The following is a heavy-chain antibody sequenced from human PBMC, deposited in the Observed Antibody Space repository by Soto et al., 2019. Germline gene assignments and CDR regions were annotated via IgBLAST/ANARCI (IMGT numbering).Heavy chain of an antibody. D-gene: IGHD3-10*01. CDR1: GYTFTSYY. CDR2: INPSGGST. J-gene: IGHJ6*02. CDR3: ARGGYGSGSPTYCAMDV. Sequence: QVQLVQSGAEVKKPGASVKVSCKASGYTFTSYYMHWVRQAPGQGLEWMGIINPSGGSTSYAQKFHGRVTMTRDTSTSTVYMELSSRRSEDTAVYYCARGGYGSGSPTYCAMDVWGQGTTVTGSS. V-gene: IGHV1-46*03.